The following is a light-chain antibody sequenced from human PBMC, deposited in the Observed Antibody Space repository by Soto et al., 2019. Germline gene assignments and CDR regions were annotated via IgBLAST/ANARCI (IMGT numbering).Light chain of an antibody. J-gene: IGKJ5*01. CDR2: DAS. CDR3: QQRSNWPIT. CDR1: QSVSSNY. V-gene: IGKV3D-20*02. Sequence: EIVLTQSPGTLSLSPGERATLSCRASQSVSSNYLAWYQLKPGQAPRLLIYDASTRATGIPDRVSGSGSGTDFTLTISRLEPEDFAVYYCQQRSNWPITFGQGTRLEI.